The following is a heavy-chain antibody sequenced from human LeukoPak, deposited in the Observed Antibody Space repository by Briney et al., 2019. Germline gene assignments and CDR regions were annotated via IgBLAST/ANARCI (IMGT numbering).Heavy chain of an antibody. CDR3: ALSGDRKRTRFDY. Sequence: SETLSLTCTVSGGSISSSSYYWGWIRQPPGKGLEWIGSIYYSGSTYYNPSLKSRATISVDTSKNQFSLKLSSATAADTAVYYCALSGDRKRTRFDYWGQGTLVTVSS. CDR1: GGSISSSSYY. V-gene: IGHV4-39*01. J-gene: IGHJ4*02. CDR2: IYYSGST. D-gene: IGHD4-17*01.